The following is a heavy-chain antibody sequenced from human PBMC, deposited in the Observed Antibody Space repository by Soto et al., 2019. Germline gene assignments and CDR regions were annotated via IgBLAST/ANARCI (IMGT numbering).Heavy chain of an antibody. D-gene: IGHD6-19*01. Sequence: EVQLVESGGGLVKPGESLRLSCAASGFTFSSYSMNWVRQAPGKGLEWVSSISSSSTYIYYADSVKGRFTISRDNAKDSLFLQMNSLRAEDTAVYYCAISSRLVGEYFQHWGQGTLVTVSS. CDR1: GFTFSSYS. J-gene: IGHJ1*01. V-gene: IGHV3-21*01. CDR3: AISSRLVGEYFQH. CDR2: ISSSSTYI.